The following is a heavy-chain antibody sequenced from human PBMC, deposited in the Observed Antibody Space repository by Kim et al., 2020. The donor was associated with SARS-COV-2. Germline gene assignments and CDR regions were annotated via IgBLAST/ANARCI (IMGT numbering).Heavy chain of an antibody. CDR1: GFTVSSNY. J-gene: IGHJ4*02. V-gene: IGHV3-53*01. CDR3: ATELLDGYGFDY. CDR2: IYSGGST. D-gene: IGHD5-12*01. Sequence: GGSLRLSCAASGFTVSSNYMSWVRQAPGKGLEWVSVIYSGGSTYYADSVKGRFTISRDNSKNTLYLQMNSLRAEDTAVYYCATELLDGYGFDYWGQGTLITVSS.